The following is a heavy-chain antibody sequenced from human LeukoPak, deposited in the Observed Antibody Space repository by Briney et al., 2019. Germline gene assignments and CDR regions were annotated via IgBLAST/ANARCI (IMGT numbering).Heavy chain of an antibody. CDR2: IVPIIGTA. CDR3: ARDQRPSCLGGICYSGDY. Sequence: VASVKVSCKASGGTFHSYIVTWVRQAPGQGLEWMGGIVPIIGTANYAQKFQGRVTITADDSTSTAYMELRSLRSEDTAIYYCARDQRPSCLGGICYSGDYWGQGTLVT. V-gene: IGHV1-69*13. J-gene: IGHJ4*02. D-gene: IGHD2-15*01. CDR1: GGTFHSYI.